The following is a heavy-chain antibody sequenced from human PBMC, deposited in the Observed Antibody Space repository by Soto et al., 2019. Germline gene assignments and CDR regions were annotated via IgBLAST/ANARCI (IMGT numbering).Heavy chain of an antibody. CDR1: GYTFTSYA. J-gene: IGHJ4*02. CDR2: INAGNGNT. Sequence: ASVKVSCKASGYTFTSYAMHWVRQAPGQRPEWMGWINAGNGNTKYSQKFQGRVTITRDTSASTAYMELSSLRSEDTAVYYCARDPNWYSSGWYPSYYFDYWGQGTLVTVSS. V-gene: IGHV1-3*01. CDR3: ARDPNWYSSGWYPSYYFDY. D-gene: IGHD6-19*01.